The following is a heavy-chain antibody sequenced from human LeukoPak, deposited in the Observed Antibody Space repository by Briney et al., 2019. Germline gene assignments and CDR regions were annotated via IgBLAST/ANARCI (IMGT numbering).Heavy chain of an antibody. CDR3: AKDLGPSYSSRGYGMDV. J-gene: IGHJ6*02. Sequence: SVKVSCKASGGTFSSYAISWVRQAPGQGLEWMGGIIPIFGTANYAQKFQGRVTITTDESTSTAYMELSSLRSEDTAVYYCAKDLGPSYSSRGYGMDVWGQGTTVTVSS. CDR1: GGTFSSYA. D-gene: IGHD6-13*01. CDR2: IIPIFGTA. V-gene: IGHV1-69*05.